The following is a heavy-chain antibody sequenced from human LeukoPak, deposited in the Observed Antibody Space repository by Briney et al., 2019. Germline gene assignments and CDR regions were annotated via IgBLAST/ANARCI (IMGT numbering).Heavy chain of an antibody. CDR3: ASRLYSSGWYFLSDEYYFDY. Sequence: PGGSLRLSCAASGFTFSSYAMYWVRQPLGTRLEYVSAITDNGGSTYYANSVKGRFTISRDNSKNTLYLQMGSLRAEDMAVYYCASRLYSSGWYFLSDEYYFDYWGQGTLVTVSS. D-gene: IGHD6-19*01. V-gene: IGHV3-64*01. CDR2: ITDNGGST. J-gene: IGHJ4*02. CDR1: GFTFSSYA.